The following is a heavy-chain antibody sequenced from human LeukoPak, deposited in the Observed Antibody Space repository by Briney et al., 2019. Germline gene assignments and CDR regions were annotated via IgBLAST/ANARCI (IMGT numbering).Heavy chain of an antibody. D-gene: IGHD3-22*01. CDR1: GYSISSGYY. Sequence: SETLSLTCTVSGYSISSGYYWGWIRQPPGKGLEWIGSIYHSGSTYYNPSLKSRVTISVDTSKNQFSLRLSSVTAADTAVYHCARHYYDSSDYYPYYFNHWGQGTLVTVSS. J-gene: IGHJ4*02. CDR2: IYHSGST. V-gene: IGHV4-38-2*02. CDR3: ARHYYDSSDYYPYYFNH.